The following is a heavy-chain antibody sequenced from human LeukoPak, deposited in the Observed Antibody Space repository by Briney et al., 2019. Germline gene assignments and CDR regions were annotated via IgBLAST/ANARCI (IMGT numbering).Heavy chain of an antibody. J-gene: IGHJ1*01. Sequence: GASVKVSCKASGYTFTGYYMHWVRQAPGQGLEWMGWINPNSGGTNYAQKFQGRVTMTRDTSISTAYTELSRLRSDDTAVYYCARVALRYCSGGSCDAEYFQHWGQGTLVTVSS. D-gene: IGHD2-15*01. V-gene: IGHV1-2*02. CDR3: ARVALRYCSGGSCDAEYFQH. CDR1: GYTFTGYY. CDR2: INPNSGGT.